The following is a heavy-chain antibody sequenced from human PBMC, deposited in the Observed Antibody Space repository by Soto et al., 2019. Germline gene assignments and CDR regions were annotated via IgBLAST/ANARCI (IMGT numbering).Heavy chain of an antibody. CDR1: GYTFTGYY. D-gene: IGHD3-22*01. CDR2: INPNSGGT. CDR3: ARGYYDSSGYTHFDD. J-gene: IGHJ4*02. V-gene: IGHV1-2*04. Sequence: GASVKVSCKASGYTFTGYYMHWVRQAPGQGLEWMGWINPNSGGTNYAQKFQGWVTMTRDTSISTAYMELSRLRSDDTAVYYCARGYYDSSGYTHFDDWGQGTLVTVYS.